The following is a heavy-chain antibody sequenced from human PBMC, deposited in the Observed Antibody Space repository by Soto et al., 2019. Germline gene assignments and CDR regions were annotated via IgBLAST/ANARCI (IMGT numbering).Heavy chain of an antibody. CDR3: ARRQIAAAGTGDYNWFDP. Sequence: QVQLQESGPGLVKPSGTLSLTCAVSGGSISSSNWWSWVRQPPGKGLEWIGEIYHSGSTNYNPSLKSRVTISVDKSKNQFSLKLSSVTAADTAVYYCARRQIAAAGTGDYNWFDPWGQGTLVTVSS. D-gene: IGHD6-13*01. V-gene: IGHV4-4*02. CDR2: IYHSGST. CDR1: GGSISSSNW. J-gene: IGHJ5*02.